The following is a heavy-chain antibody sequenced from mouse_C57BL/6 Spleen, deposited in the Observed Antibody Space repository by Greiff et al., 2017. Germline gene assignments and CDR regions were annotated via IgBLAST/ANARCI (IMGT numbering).Heavy chain of an antibody. CDR1: GYTFTDYY. D-gene: IGHD2-3*01. J-gene: IGHJ4*01. CDR2: IYPGSGNT. CDR3: ARELYVRDYYAMDY. Sequence: QVQLQQSGAELVRPGASVKLSCKASGYTFTDYYINWVKQRPGQGLEWIARIYPGSGNTYYNEKFKGKATLTAEKSSSTAYMQLSSLTSEDSAVYFCARELYVRDYYAMDYWGQGTSVTVSS. V-gene: IGHV1-76*01.